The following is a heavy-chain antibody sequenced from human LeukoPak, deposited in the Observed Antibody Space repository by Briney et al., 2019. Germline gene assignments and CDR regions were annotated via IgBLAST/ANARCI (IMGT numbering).Heavy chain of an antibody. J-gene: IGHJ4*02. CDR3: TTRFIDDSGDYLLDY. D-gene: IGHD4-17*01. CDR2: IKSKTDGGTT. V-gene: IGHV3-15*01. Sequence: GGSLRLSCAASGFTFSNAWMSWVRQAPGKGLEWVGRIKSKTDGGTTDYAAPVKGSFTISRDDSKNTLYLQMNSLKTEDTAVYYCTTRFIDDSGDYLLDYGGQGTLVTVSS. CDR1: GFTFSNAW.